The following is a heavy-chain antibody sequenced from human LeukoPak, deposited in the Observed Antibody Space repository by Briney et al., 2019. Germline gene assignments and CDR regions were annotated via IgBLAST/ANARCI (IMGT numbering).Heavy chain of an antibody. CDR3: ARDQYDSVWGSHRPYFDY. Sequence: ASVSVSCKASGYTFSSYGISWVRQAPGQGVEGRGWISVYNGNPEYAQKFQGRVILTTDTFTSTAYMELRSLRSDDTAVYYCARDQYDSVWGSHRPYFDYWGQGTLVTVSA. CDR2: ISVYNGNP. D-gene: IGHD3-16*02. CDR1: GYTFSSYG. J-gene: IGHJ4*02. V-gene: IGHV1-18*01.